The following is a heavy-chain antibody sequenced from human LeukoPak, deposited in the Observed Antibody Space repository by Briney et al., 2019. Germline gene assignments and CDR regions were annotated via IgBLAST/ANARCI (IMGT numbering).Heavy chain of an antibody. D-gene: IGHD3-16*01. CDR3: ASWGAGGTS. J-gene: IGHJ5*02. V-gene: IGHV3-7*01. CDR2: INPDGSGK. Sequence: GGSLRLSCAASGFTFSSYAMHWVRQVPGKGLDWVANINPDGSGKRYVDSVKGRFTIARDNADNSLSLQMNSLGAEDTAVYYCASWGAGGTSWGQGTLVTVSS. CDR1: GFTFSSYA.